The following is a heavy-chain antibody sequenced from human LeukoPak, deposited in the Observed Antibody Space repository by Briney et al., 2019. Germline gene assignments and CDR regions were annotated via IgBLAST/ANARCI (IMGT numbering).Heavy chain of an antibody. CDR3: AILWFGEMDV. J-gene: IGHJ6*04. CDR1: GYIFTSYT. Sequence: GASVKVSCKASGYIFTSYTMHWVRQAPGQRLEWMGWINAGTGNTKYSQKFQGRVTITRDKSASTAYMELSSLRSEDTAVYYCAILWFGEMDVWGKGTTVTVSS. CDR2: INAGTGNT. D-gene: IGHD3-10*01. V-gene: IGHV1-3*01.